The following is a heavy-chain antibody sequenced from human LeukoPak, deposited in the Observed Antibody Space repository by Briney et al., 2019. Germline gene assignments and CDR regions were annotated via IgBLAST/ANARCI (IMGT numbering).Heavy chain of an antibody. CDR1: GFTLSNYG. J-gene: IGHJ1*01. Sequence: GGSLRLSRAASGFTLSNYGIHWVRQAPGKGLEWAAFISYDGSKKYYADSVKGRFTISRDNSKNTLYLQMDSLRAEDSAVYYCARDLLSSYFQNWGQGTLVTVSS. CDR3: ARDLLSSYFQN. CDR2: ISYDGSKK. V-gene: IGHV3-30-3*01.